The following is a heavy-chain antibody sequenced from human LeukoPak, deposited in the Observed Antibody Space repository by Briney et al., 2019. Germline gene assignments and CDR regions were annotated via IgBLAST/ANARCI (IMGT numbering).Heavy chain of an antibody. CDR1: GFTFDDYG. V-gene: IGHV3-20*04. CDR3: ARERTYYYDSSGYYYPYYYYYGMDV. CDR2: IDRNGGRT. J-gene: IGHJ6*02. Sequence: GGSLTLSCAASGFTFDDYGMSWVRQAPGKGLEWVSGIDRNGGRTGYVDSVKGRFTIPRDNAKNSLYLQMNSLRAEDTAVYYCARERTYYYDSSGYYYPYYYYYGMDVWGQGTTVTVSS. D-gene: IGHD3-22*01.